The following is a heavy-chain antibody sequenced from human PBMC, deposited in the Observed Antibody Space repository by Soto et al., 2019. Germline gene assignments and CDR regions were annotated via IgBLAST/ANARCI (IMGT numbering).Heavy chain of an antibody. CDR2: IIPIFGTA. J-gene: IGHJ6*02. D-gene: IGHD6-6*01. CDR1: GGTFSSYA. Sequence: ASVKVSCKASGGTFSSYAISWVRQAPEQGLEWMGGIIPIFGTANYAQKCQGRVTITADESTSTAYMELSSLRSEDTAVYYCARASDIAARSYYYYGMDVWGQGTTVTVSS. CDR3: ARASDIAARSYYYYGMDV. V-gene: IGHV1-69*13.